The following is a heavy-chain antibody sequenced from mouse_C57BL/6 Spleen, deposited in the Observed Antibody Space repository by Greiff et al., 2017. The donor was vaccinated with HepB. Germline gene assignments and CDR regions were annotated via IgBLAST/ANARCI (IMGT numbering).Heavy chain of an antibody. CDR3: ARGNPYYAMDY. Sequence: EVKLVESEGGLVQPGSSMKLSCTASGFTFSDYYMAWVRQVPEKGLEWVANINYDGSSTYYLDSLKSRFIISRDNAKNILYLQMSSLKSEDTATYYCARGNPYYAMDYWGQGTSVTVSS. CDR1: GFTFSDYY. CDR2: INYDGSST. J-gene: IGHJ4*01. V-gene: IGHV5-16*01.